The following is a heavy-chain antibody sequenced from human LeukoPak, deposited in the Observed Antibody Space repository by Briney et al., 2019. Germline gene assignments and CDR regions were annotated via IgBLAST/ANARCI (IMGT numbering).Heavy chain of an antibody. CDR1: GYIFTSYG. J-gene: IGHJ4*02. V-gene: IGHV1-18*01. Sequence: ASVTVSCKASGYIFTSYGISWVRQAPGQGLEWMGWISIYNGKTNYAQKFRGRVTMTTDTSTSTAFMELRSLRSDNTAVYYCAKVISVATGKYYFDYWGQGTLVTVSS. D-gene: IGHD5-12*01. CDR2: ISIYNGKT. CDR3: AKVISVATGKYYFDY.